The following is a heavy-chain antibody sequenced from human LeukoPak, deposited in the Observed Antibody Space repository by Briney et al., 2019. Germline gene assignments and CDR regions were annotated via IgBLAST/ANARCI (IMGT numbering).Heavy chain of an antibody. CDR1: GFSLSTSGVG. J-gene: IGHJ4*02. CDR3: AHVSNDYGSGSYSSWPVDY. CDR2: IYWDDDK. Sequence: SGPTLVKPTQTLTLTCTFSGFSLSTSGVGVGWIRQPPGKALEWLALIYWDDDKRYSPSLKSRLTITKDTSKNQVVLTMTNMDPVDTATYYCAHVSNDYGSGSYSSWPVDYWGQGTLVTVSS. D-gene: IGHD3-10*01. V-gene: IGHV2-5*02.